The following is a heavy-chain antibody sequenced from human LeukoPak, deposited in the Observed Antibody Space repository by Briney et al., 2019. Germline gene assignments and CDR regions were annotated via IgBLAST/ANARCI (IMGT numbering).Heavy chain of an antibody. V-gene: IGHV1-46*01. D-gene: IGHD3-3*01. CDR2: INPSGGST. J-gene: IGHJ6*03. CDR1: GYTFTSYY. Sequence: ASVKVSCKASGYTFTSYYMHWVRQAPGQGLEWMGIINPSGGSTSYAQKFQGRVTMTRDMSTSTVYMELSSLRSEDTAVYYCARDAQRVTIFGVVIKGGRYYYYMDVWGKGTTVTVSS. CDR3: ARDAQRVTIFGVVIKGGRYYYYMDV.